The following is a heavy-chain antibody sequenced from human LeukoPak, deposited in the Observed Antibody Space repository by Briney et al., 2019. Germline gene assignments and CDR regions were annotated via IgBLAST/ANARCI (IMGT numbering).Heavy chain of an antibody. CDR3: ATYGSGSYSSPRFDY. V-gene: IGHV4-59*01. J-gene: IGHJ4*02. CDR2: IYYSGST. D-gene: IGHD3-10*01. CDR1: GGSISSYY. Sequence: SETLSLTCTVSGGSISSYYWSWIRQPPGKGLEWIGYIYYSGSTNYNPSLKSRVTISVDTSKNQFSLKLSSVTAADTAVYYCATYGSGSYSSPRFDYWGQGTLVTVSS.